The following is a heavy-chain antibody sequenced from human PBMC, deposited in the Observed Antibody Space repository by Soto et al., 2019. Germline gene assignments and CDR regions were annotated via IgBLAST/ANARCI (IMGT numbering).Heavy chain of an antibody. V-gene: IGHV3-23*01. J-gene: IGHJ6*02. CDR2: ISGSGDTT. Sequence: EVQLLESGGGLVQPGGSLRLSCAASGFTFSSYAMSWVRQAPGRGLEWVSSISGSGDTTYSADSVKGRFTISRDKSKNTLDLQMNSLRAEDTAVYYCAKESDDFWRAPRGYYFGMDVWGQGTTVTVSS. D-gene: IGHD3-3*01. CDR1: GFTFSSYA. CDR3: AKESDDFWRAPRGYYFGMDV.